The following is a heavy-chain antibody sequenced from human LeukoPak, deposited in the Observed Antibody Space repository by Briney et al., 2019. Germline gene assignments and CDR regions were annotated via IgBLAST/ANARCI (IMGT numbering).Heavy chain of an antibody. Sequence: PGGSLRLSCAAPGFTFSSYWMHWVRQAPGKGLVWVSRINSDGSSTSYADSVKGRFTISRDNAKNTLYLQMNSLRAEDTAVYYCARDRSSVVPAAMFYWGQGTLVTVSS. CDR3: ARDRSSVVPAAMFY. D-gene: IGHD2-2*01. CDR1: GFTFSSYW. V-gene: IGHV3-74*01. CDR2: INSDGSST. J-gene: IGHJ4*02.